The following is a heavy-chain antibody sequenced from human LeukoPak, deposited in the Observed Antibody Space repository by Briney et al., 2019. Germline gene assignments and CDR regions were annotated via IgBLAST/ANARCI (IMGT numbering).Heavy chain of an antibody. CDR2: IIAYVGDT. V-gene: IGHV1-18*01. CDR1: GYTPTSYG. Sequence: ASVKVSCKASGYTPTSYGTSWVRQPPGEGLEWMGWIIAYVGDTNYAQKLRGRVTMTTDTSTSTAYMGLRSLRSDDTAVYYCARGGKTTVTYKFDPWGQGTLVTVSS. D-gene: IGHD4-17*01. CDR3: ARGGKTTVTYKFDP. J-gene: IGHJ5*02.